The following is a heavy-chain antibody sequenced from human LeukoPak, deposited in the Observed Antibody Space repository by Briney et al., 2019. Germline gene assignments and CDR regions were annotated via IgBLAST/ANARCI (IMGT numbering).Heavy chain of an antibody. Sequence: GGSLRLSCAASGFTFSSYWMNWVRQAPGKGREWVASISLDGSERYYVGPVKGRFAISRDNAKKSLYLRMNSLRAEDTAVYYCARDTERSSSFAFDIWGQGTLVTVSS. CDR2: ISLDGSER. CDR1: GFTFSSYW. V-gene: IGHV3-7*01. J-gene: IGHJ3*02. D-gene: IGHD6-13*01. CDR3: ARDTERSSSFAFDI.